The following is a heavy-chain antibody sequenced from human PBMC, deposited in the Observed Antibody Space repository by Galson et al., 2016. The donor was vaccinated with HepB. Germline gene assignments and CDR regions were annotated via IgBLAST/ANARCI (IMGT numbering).Heavy chain of an antibody. CDR2: SDLDDGDT. J-gene: IGHJ6*02. V-gene: IGHV1-24*01. D-gene: IGHD1-26*01. CDR1: GYSLIALS. CDR3: ARSVTSICLTAFYYTMDV. Sequence: SVKVSCKASGYSLIALSMHWVRQAPGKGLEWMGGSDLDDGDTIYAQQFQGRVPPTEDTSTDTAYMELRSLRSEDTAVYYCARSVTSICLTAFYYTMDVWGLGAPVIVSS.